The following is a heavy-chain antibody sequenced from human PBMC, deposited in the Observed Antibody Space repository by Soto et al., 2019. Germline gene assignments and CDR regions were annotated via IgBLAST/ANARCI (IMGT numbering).Heavy chain of an antibody. J-gene: IGHJ4*02. CDR3: ARDSTLDYGEPIFDY. D-gene: IGHD4-17*01. Sequence: EVQLVESGGGLVQPGGSLRLSCAASGFTFSSYSMNWVRQAPGKGLEWVSYISSSSSTIYYADSVKGLFTISRDNAKNSLYLQMNSLRAEDTAVYYCARDSTLDYGEPIFDYWGQGTLVTVSS. V-gene: IGHV3-48*01. CDR1: GFTFSSYS. CDR2: ISSSSSTI.